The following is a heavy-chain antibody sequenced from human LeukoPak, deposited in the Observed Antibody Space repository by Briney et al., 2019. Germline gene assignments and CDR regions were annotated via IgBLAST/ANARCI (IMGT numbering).Heavy chain of an antibody. CDR2: IYSGGST. D-gene: IGHD2-2*01. CDR3: ARGLGYCTSTTCLLPFDY. Sequence: GGSLRLSCAASGFTVSTYYMTWVRQAPGKGLECVSVIYSGGSTYYADSVKGRFTVSRDNSKNTLYLQMNSLRAEDTAMYYCARGLGYCTSTTCLLPFDYWGQGTLVTASS. J-gene: IGHJ4*02. CDR1: GFTVSTYY. V-gene: IGHV3-53*01.